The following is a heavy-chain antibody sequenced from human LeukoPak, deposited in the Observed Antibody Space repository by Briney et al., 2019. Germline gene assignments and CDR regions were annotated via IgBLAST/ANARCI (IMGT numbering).Heavy chain of an antibody. D-gene: IGHD1-1*01. CDR3: ASFTVTYNPFDF. J-gene: IGHJ4*02. Sequence: PSETLSLTCTVSGGSISSYYWSWIRQPAGKGLEWIGEINHSGRTNYNPSLKSRVTISVDASKNQFSLKLRSMTAADTAVYYCASFTVTYNPFDFWGQGTLVTVSS. V-gene: IGHV4-59*12. CDR2: INHSGRT. CDR1: GGSISSYY.